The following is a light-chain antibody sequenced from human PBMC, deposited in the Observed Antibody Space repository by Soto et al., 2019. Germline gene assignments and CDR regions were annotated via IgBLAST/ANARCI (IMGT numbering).Light chain of an antibody. CDR3: MQPLQSWT. V-gene: IGKV2-28*01. J-gene: IGKJ1*01. Sequence: DIVMTQSPLSLPVTPGEPASISCRSSQSLLHSNGYNYLDWYLQKPGQSPQLLIYYRASGVPDRFSGSGSGTDFTLKISRVEAEDVGVYYCMQPLQSWTLGQGTKVDIK. CDR1: QSLLHSNGYNY.